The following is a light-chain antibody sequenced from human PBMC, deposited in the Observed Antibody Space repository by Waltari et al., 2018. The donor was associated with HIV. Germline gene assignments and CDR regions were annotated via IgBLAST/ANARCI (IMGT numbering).Light chain of an antibody. V-gene: IGLV2-14*03. Sequence: QSALTQPASVSGSPGQSITISCTSSSSDVGDFNFFSWYQHRPGKAPKVMIYDFSYRPSGVSNRFSGSKSANTASLTISGLQAEDEAVYYCCSYTSSDTLWVFGGGTKLTVL. CDR2: DFS. J-gene: IGLJ3*02. CDR1: SSDVGDFNF. CDR3: CSYTSSDTLWV.